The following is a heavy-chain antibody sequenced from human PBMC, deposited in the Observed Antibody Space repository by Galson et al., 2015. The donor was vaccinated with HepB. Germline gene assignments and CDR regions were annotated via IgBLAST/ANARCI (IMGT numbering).Heavy chain of an antibody. CDR2: ISGSGGGT. CDR1: GFIFSRYG. J-gene: IGHJ4*02. Sequence: SLRLSCAASGFIFSRYGMTWVRQAPGRGLEWVSGISGSGGGTYYADSAKGRFTISRDNPKNTVFLQMNNLGVDDTAIYYCAKDRSTLPPNYFDSWGQGVLVTVSS. D-gene: IGHD1-26*01. V-gene: IGHV3-23*01. CDR3: AKDRSTLPPNYFDS.